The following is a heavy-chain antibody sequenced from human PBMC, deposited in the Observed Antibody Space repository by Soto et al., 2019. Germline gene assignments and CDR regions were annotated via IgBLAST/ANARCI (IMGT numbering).Heavy chain of an antibody. V-gene: IGHV1-18*01. J-gene: IGHJ6*02. CDR3: ARDYRYYDFWSGYYTGSGMDV. Sequence: GASVKVSCKASGYTFTSYGISWVRQAPGQGLEWMGWISAYNGNTNYAQKLQGRVTMTTDTSTSTAYMELRSLRSDDTAVYYCARDYRYYDFWSGYYTGSGMDVWGQGTTVTVSS. D-gene: IGHD3-3*01. CDR1: GYTFTSYG. CDR2: ISAYNGNT.